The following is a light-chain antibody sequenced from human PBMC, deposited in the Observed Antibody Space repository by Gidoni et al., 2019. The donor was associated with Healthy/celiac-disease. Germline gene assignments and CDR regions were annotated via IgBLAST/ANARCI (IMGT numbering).Light chain of an antibody. Sequence: DIEMTQSPATLSVSPGDRATISCRASQSVSSNLAWYQQKPGQAPRLLIYGASTRATGIPARFSGSGSGTEFTLTISSLQSEDFAVYYCQQYNNWPPWTFGQGTKVEIK. CDR2: GAS. V-gene: IGKV3-15*01. CDR3: QQYNNWPPWT. J-gene: IGKJ1*01. CDR1: QSVSSN.